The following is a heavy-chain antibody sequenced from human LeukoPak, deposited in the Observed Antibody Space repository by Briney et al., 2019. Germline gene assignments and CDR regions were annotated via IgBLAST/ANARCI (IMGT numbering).Heavy chain of an antibody. CDR3: ARYSSYYDFWSGYLPFQH. J-gene: IGHJ1*01. CDR2: SNDSGGT. V-gene: IGHV4-34*01. Sequence: SETLSLTCAVYGGTFSGYYWSWIRQPPGKRLEWVGESNDSGGTNYNPSLKSRVTISADKSKNQVSLKLTSVTAADTAVYYCARYSSYYDFWSGYLPFQHWGQGTLVTVSS. CDR1: GGTFSGYY. D-gene: IGHD3-3*01.